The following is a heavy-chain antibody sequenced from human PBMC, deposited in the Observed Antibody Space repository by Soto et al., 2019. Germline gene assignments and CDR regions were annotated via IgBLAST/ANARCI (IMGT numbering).Heavy chain of an antibody. CDR1: GYTFTSSY. V-gene: IGHV1-46*01. CDR2: INPSGGST. J-gene: IGHJ6*02. CDR3: ARDHTSYGPRYYYGMDC. D-gene: IGHD5-18*01. Sequence: ASVKVSCKASGYTFTSSYMHWVRQAPGQGLEWMGIINPSGGSTSYAQKFQGRVTMTRDTTTSTVYMELSSLRSEDTAVYYCARDHTSYGPRYYYGMDCWGQGTTVTASS.